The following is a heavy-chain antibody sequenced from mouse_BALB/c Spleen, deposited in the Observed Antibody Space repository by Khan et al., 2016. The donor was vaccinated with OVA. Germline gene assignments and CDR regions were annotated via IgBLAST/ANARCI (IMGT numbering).Heavy chain of an antibody. D-gene: IGHD2-14*01. Sequence: QIQLVQSGPELKKPGETVRISCKASGYTFTTAGIQWVQKMPGKGLKWIGWINTHSGVPKYAEDFKGRFAFSLEISVNTAYLQITNLKNEDTVTYLCGRGGAAYYRNDGGAMEYWGQGTSVTVSS. CDR2: INTHSGVP. CDR1: GYTFTTAG. V-gene: IGHV9-4*02. CDR3: GRGGAAYYRNDGGAMEY. J-gene: IGHJ4*01.